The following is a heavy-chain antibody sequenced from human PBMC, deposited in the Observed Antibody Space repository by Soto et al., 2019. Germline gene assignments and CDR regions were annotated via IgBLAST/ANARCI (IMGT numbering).Heavy chain of an antibody. CDR1: GGTFSSYA. CDR3: ASDRSNVLVGSVVVHWFDP. Sequence: SVKVSCKXSGGTFSSYAISWVRQAPGQGLEWMGGIIPIFGTANFAQKFQGRVTITADESMSTAYMELSSLRSEDTAVYFCASDRSNVLVGSVVVHWFDPWGQGALVTVSS. CDR2: IIPIFGTA. V-gene: IGHV1-69*13. D-gene: IGHD3-10*02. J-gene: IGHJ5*02.